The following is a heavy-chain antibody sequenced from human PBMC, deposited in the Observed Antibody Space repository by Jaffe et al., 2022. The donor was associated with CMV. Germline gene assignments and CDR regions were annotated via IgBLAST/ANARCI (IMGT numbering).Heavy chain of an antibody. CDR2: IYPGDSDT. CDR1: GYSFTSYW. D-gene: IGHD2-15*01. Sequence: EVQLVQSGAEVKKPGESLKISCKGSGYSFTSYWIGWVRQMPGKGLEWMGIIYPGDSDTRYSPSFQGQVTISADKSISTAYLQWSSLKASDTAMYYCARHRGGYCSGGSCYYYYYMDVWGKGTTVTVSS. J-gene: IGHJ6*03. CDR3: ARHRGGYCSGGSCYYYYYMDV. V-gene: IGHV5-51*01.